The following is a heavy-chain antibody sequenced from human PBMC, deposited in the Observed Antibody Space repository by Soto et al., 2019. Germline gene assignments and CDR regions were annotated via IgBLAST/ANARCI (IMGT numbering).Heavy chain of an antibody. V-gene: IGHV4-31*03. CDR1: GGSISSGGYY. CDR3: ARDAHSLGMDV. J-gene: IGHJ6*03. D-gene: IGHD3-16*01. Sequence: TLSLSCTVSGGSISSGGYYWSWIRQHPGKGLEWIGYIYYSGSTYYNPSLKSRVTISVDTSKNQFSLKLSSVTAADTAVYYCARDAHSLGMDVWGKGTTVTVSS. CDR2: IYYSGST.